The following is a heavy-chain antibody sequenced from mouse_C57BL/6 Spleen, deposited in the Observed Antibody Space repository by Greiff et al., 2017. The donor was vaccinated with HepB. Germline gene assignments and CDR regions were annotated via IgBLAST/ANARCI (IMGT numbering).Heavy chain of an antibody. CDR2: ISDGGSYT. J-gene: IGHJ2*01. D-gene: IGHD4-1*01. CDR3: ARETGGRDYFDY. Sequence: EVKLLESGGGLVKPGGSLKLSCAASGFTFSSYAMSWVRQTPEKRLEWVATISDGGSYTYYPDNVKGRFTISRDNAKNNLYLQMSHLKSEDTAMYYCARETGGRDYFDYWGQGTTLTVSS. V-gene: IGHV5-4*01. CDR1: GFTFSSYA.